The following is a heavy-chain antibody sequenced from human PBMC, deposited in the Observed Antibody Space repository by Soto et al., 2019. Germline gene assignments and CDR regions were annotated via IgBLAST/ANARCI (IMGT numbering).Heavy chain of an antibody. D-gene: IGHD3-16*01. Sequence: GASVKVSCKASGYTFTSYGISWVRQAPGQGLEWMGWISAYNGNTNYAQKLQGRVTVTTDTSTNTAYMQMNSLRAEDTAVYYCARDLHDYVSFRFDPWGQGTLVTVSS. CDR1: GYTFTSYG. V-gene: IGHV1-18*01. J-gene: IGHJ5*02. CDR3: ARDLHDYVSFRFDP. CDR2: ISAYNGNT.